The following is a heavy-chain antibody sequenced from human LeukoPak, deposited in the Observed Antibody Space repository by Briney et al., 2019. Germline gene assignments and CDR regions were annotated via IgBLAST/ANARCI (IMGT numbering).Heavy chain of an antibody. CDR3: ARAGYSFDSPNYFDY. Sequence: GGSLRLSCAASGFTFSNYEMNWVRQAPGRGLQWVSYISTGSTTIYYADSVKGRFTISRDNAKNSLYLQMNSLRAEDTAVYYCARAGYSFDSPNYFDYWGQGTLVTVSS. CDR1: GFTFSNYE. D-gene: IGHD5-18*01. V-gene: IGHV3-48*03. J-gene: IGHJ4*02. CDR2: ISTGSTTI.